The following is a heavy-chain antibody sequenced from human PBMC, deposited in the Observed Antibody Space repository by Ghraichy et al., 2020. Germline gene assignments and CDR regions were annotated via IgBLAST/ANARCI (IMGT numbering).Heavy chain of an antibody. J-gene: IGHJ6*02. CDR1: GFTFSSYS. CDR3: ARDRRYYDFWSGYRPGADYYYGMDV. Sequence: GGSLRLSCAASGFTFSSYSMNWVRQAPGKGLEWVSSISSSSSYIYYADSVKGRFTISRDNAKNSLYLQMNSLRAEDTAVYYCARDRRYYDFWSGYRPGADYYYGMDVWGQGTTVTVSS. V-gene: IGHV3-21*01. CDR2: ISSSSSYI. D-gene: IGHD3-3*01.